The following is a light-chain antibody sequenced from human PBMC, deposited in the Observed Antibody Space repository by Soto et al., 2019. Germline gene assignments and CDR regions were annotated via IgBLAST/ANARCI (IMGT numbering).Light chain of an antibody. J-gene: IGLJ2*01. CDR3: ETWDSNTVV. CDR2: LEGSGSY. CDR1: SGHSSYI. Sequence: QPVLTQSSSASASLGSSVKLTCTLSSGHSSYIIAWHQQQPGKAPRYLMKLEGSGSYNKGSGVPDRFSGSSSGADRYLTISNLQFADAADYYCETWDSNTVVFGGGTKLTVI. V-gene: IGLV4-60*02.